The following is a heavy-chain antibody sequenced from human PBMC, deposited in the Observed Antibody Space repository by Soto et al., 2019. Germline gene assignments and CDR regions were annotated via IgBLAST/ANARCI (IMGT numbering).Heavy chain of an antibody. Sequence: EVQLLESGGGLVQPGGSLRLSCAASGFTFSSYAMTWVRQAPGKGLEWVSAISGGGGSTSYADSVKGGFTISRDNSKNTLYLQMNSLRAGDTAVYYCARAYGSGNLFDYWGQGTLVTVSS. D-gene: IGHD3-10*01. CDR1: GFTFSSYA. CDR3: ARAYGSGNLFDY. CDR2: ISGGGGST. V-gene: IGHV3-23*01. J-gene: IGHJ4*02.